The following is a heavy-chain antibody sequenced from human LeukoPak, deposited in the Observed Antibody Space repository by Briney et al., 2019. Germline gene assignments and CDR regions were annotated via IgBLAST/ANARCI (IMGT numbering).Heavy chain of an antibody. J-gene: IGHJ5*02. V-gene: IGHV3-53*01. CDR1: GFTVSSNY. CDR3: ARAARADCTSPTCHSWLAP. Sequence: GGSLRLACAASGFTVSSNYMNWVRQAPGKGLEWVSLIRSGGDTYYADSVKGRFIISRDNSKNTLYLQMNSLRAEDTAVYYCARAARADCTSPTCHSWLAPWGQGTQVTVSS. CDR2: IRSGGDT. D-gene: IGHD2/OR15-2a*01.